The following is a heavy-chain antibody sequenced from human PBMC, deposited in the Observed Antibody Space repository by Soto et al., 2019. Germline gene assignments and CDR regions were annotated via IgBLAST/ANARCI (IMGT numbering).Heavy chain of an antibody. CDR3: ARSYSSSWSHFDY. Sequence: QVQLVESGGGVVQPGRSLRLSCAASGFTFSSYGMHWVRQAPGKGLEWVAVIWYDGSNKYYADSVKGRFTISRDNSKNTPYLQMTSPRAEDTAVYYCARSYSSSWSHFDYWGQGTLVTVSS. D-gene: IGHD6-13*01. V-gene: IGHV3-33*01. J-gene: IGHJ4*02. CDR2: IWYDGSNK. CDR1: GFTFSSYG.